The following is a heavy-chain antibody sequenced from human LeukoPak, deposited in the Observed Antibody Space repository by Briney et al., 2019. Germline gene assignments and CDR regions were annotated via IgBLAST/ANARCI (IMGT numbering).Heavy chain of an antibody. CDR3: ATSGGIVAMVGGYDYGMDV. CDR1: GYTFPTYG. V-gene: IGHV1-18*01. CDR2: ISAHNGDT. D-gene: IGHD5-12*01. J-gene: IGHJ6*02. Sequence: GASVKVSCKASGYTFPTYGVTWVRQAPGQGLEWMGWISAHNGDTNYAQNLQGRVTMTTDTSTRTAYIELRSLTSDDTAVYYWATSGGIVAMVGGYDYGMDVWGQGTTVTVSS.